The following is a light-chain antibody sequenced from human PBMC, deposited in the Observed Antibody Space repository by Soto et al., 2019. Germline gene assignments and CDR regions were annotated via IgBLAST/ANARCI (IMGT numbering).Light chain of an antibody. CDR3: LQDYLYPYT. CDR1: QGIRND. J-gene: IGKJ2*01. Sequence: AIQVTQSPSSLSASVGDRVIITCRASQGIRNDLGWYQQRPGKAPKLLIYAASRLQSGVPSRFSGSGSGTDFTLTISSLQPEDFATYYCLQDYLYPYTFGQGTKLEI. V-gene: IGKV1-6*01. CDR2: AAS.